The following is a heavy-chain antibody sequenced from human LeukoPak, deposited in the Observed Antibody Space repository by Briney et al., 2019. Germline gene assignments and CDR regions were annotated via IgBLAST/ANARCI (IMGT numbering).Heavy chain of an antibody. CDR3: ASDRNFITGTTPEVYGWFDP. Sequence: ASVKVSCKASGGTFSSYAISWVRQAPGQGLEWMGGIIPIFGTANYAQKFQGRVTITADKSTSTAYMELSSLRSEDTAVYYCASDRNFITGTTPEVYGWFDPWGQGTLVTVSS. CDR1: GGTFSSYA. CDR2: IIPIFGTA. V-gene: IGHV1-69*06. J-gene: IGHJ5*02. D-gene: IGHD1-20*01.